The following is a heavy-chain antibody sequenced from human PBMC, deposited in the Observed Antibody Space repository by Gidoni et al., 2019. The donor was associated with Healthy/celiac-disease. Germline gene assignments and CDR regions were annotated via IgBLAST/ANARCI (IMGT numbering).Heavy chain of an antibody. CDR3: ARKSSRWYYYGSGGPRYWFDP. D-gene: IGHD3-10*01. Sequence: QVQLQQWGAGLLKPSETLSLTCAVYGGSFSGYYWSWIRQPPGKGLEWIGEINHSGSTNYNPSLKSRVTISVETSKNQFSLNLSSVTAADTAVYYCARKSSRWYYYGSGGPRYWFDPWGQGTLVTVSS. CDR2: INHSGST. J-gene: IGHJ5*02. V-gene: IGHV4-34*01. CDR1: GGSFSGYY.